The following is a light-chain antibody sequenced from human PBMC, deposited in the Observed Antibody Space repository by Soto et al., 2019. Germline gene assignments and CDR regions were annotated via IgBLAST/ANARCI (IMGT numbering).Light chain of an antibody. CDR2: KAS. J-gene: IGKJ1*01. V-gene: IGKV1-5*03. CDR3: QQYNSYWT. CDR1: QTISSW. Sequence: DIQMSQSPSTLSGSVVDRCTITFRASQTISSWLAWYQQKPGKAPKLLIYKASSLESGVPSRFSGSGSGTEFTLTISSLQPDDFATYYCQQYNSYWTFGQGTKVDIK.